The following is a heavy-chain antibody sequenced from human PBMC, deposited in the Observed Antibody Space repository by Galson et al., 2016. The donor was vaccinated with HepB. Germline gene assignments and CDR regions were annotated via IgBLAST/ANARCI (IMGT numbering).Heavy chain of an antibody. Sequence: SLRLSCAASEFTFSSYWMSRVRQAPGKGLEWVANIIQDGSEKYYVDSVKGRFTISRDNAKNSMYLQMSSLRAEDTAVYYCARDHYYGSGSHYFARPFDYWGQGTLVTVSS. D-gene: IGHD3-10*01. CDR1: EFTFSSYW. V-gene: IGHV3-7*03. CDR3: ARDHYYGSGSHYFARPFDY. J-gene: IGHJ4*02. CDR2: IIQDGSEK.